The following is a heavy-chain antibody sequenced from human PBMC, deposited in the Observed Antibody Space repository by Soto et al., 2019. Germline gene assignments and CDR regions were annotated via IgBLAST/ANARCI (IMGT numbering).Heavy chain of an antibody. V-gene: IGHV3-43*01. CDR3: AKDIWQWLDEYWYFDL. Sequence: GGSLRLSCAASGFTFDDYTMHWVRQAPGKGLEWVSLISWDGGSTYYADSVKGRFTISRDNSKNSLYLQMNSLRTEDTALYYCAKDIWQWLDEYWYFDLWGRGTLVTVSS. CDR2: ISWDGGST. D-gene: IGHD6-19*01. J-gene: IGHJ2*01. CDR1: GFTFDDYT.